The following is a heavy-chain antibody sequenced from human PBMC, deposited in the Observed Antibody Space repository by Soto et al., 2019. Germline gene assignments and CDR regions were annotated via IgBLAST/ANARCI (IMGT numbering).Heavy chain of an antibody. Sequence: PGGSLRLSCAAPGFTFDDYSMSWVRQAPGKGLEWVSGINWNGGSTGYADSVKGRFTISRDNAKNSLYLQMNSLRAEDTALYHCARDRGLGDFWSGYSSSWFDPWGQGTLVTVSS. CDR1: GFTFDDYS. J-gene: IGHJ5*02. CDR3: ARDRGLGDFWSGYSSSWFDP. D-gene: IGHD3-3*01. CDR2: INWNGGST. V-gene: IGHV3-20*01.